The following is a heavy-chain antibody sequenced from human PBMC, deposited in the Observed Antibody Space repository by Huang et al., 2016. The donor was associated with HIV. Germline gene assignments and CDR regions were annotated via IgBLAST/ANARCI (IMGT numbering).Heavy chain of an antibody. CDR2: ISNDGRNN. D-gene: IGHD5-18*01. CDR1: GFPFNNHA. V-gene: IGHV3-30*04. Sequence: QVQLVESGGGVVQPGRSLSLSCAASGFPFNNHAMHWVRQAPGKGLDWVAIISNDGRNNYYADSVKGRFTISRDSSKSTLFLHMTSLRTEDTAVYYCARAKDTWDAYDIWGQGTMVIVSS. J-gene: IGHJ3*02. CDR3: ARAKDTWDAYDI.